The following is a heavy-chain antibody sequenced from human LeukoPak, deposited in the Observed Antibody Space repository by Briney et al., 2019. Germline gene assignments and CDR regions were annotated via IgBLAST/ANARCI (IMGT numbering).Heavy chain of an antibody. J-gene: IGHJ3*02. CDR3: AREILRFDI. Sequence: ASVTVSLKASGYSFNSQGMNWVRQPPGQGLEWVGWINTDSGNPTYAQGFTGRVVFSLESSVSTAYLQISNLMPEDTAKYYCAREILRFDIWGQGTMVTVSS. V-gene: IGHV7-4-1*02. CDR1: GYSFNSQG. CDR2: INTDSGNP.